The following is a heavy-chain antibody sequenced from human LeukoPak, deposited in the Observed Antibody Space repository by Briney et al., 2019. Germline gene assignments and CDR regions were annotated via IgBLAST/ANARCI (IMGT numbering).Heavy chain of an antibody. CDR2: VYHSGST. D-gene: IGHD3-3*01. V-gene: IGHV4-38-2*01. CDR3: ARHPITIFGVVSAYFDY. Sequence: PSETLSLTCAVSDSSMSSGYYWGWIRPPPGKGLDWIGSVYHSGSTHYNPSLKSRVTISVDTSKNQFSLKLTSVTAADTAVYYCARHPITIFGVVSAYFDYWGQGTLVTVSS. J-gene: IGHJ4*02. CDR1: DSSMSSGYY.